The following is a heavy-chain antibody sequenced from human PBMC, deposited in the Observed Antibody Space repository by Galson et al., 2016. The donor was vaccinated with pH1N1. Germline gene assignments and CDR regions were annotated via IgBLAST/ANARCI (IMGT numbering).Heavy chain of an antibody. J-gene: IGHJ4*02. D-gene: IGHD6-13*01. CDR3: ARGLPSSTWSI. V-gene: IGHV4-59*11. Sequence: ETLSLTCSVSGASITSHYWTWVRQPPGKGLEWIGFLSYDGTTKYSPSLKSRVAISVDASKIHLSLSLTSVTAADAAGYFWARGLPSSTWSIWCPGTLVTGSS. CDR2: LSYDGTT. CDR1: GASITSHY.